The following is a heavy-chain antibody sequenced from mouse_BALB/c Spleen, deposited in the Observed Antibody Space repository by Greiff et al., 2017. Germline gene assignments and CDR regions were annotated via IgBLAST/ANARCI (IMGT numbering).Heavy chain of an antibody. CDR1: GFTFSDYY. Sequence: VQGVESGGGLVKPGGSLKLSCAASGFTFSDYYMYWVRQTPEKRLEWVATISDGGSYTYYPDSVKGRFTISRDNAKNNLYLQMSSLKSEDTAMYYCARDRDYRYDGGFAYWGQGTLVTVSA. V-gene: IGHV5-4*02. D-gene: IGHD2-14*01. J-gene: IGHJ3*01. CDR3: ARDRDYRYDGGFAY. CDR2: ISDGGSYT.